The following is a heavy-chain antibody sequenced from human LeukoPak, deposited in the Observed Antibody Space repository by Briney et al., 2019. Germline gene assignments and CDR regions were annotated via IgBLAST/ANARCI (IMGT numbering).Heavy chain of an antibody. CDR1: GFTFSSSW. D-gene: IGHD3/OR15-3a*01. Sequence: PGGSLRLSCAAFGFTFSSSWMTWVRQVPGKGLEWVAVIRPDGSEAAYVDSVIGRFTISRDNAKNTMYLQMNSLRAEDTAVYYCARGTGYSVFDYWGQGTLVTVSS. V-gene: IGHV3-7*02. CDR2: IRPDGSEA. CDR3: ARGTGYSVFDY. J-gene: IGHJ4*02.